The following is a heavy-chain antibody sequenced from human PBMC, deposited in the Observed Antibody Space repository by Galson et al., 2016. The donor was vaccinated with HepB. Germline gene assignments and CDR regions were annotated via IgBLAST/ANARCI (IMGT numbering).Heavy chain of an antibody. Sequence: SLRLSCAASGFTFNYYTMHWVRQAPGKGLEWVAVISYDGSNNNYANSVKGRFTISRDNPKNTLSLQMNSQRIEDTAVYYCAGGNYGDYQSERGYYFGYWGQGTLVTVSP. CDR2: ISYDGSNN. V-gene: IGHV3-30-3*01. CDR3: AGGNYGDYQSERGYYFGY. CDR1: GFTFNYYT. J-gene: IGHJ4*02. D-gene: IGHD4-17*01.